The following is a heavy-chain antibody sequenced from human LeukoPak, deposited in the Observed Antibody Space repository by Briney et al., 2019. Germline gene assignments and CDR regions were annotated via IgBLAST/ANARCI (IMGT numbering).Heavy chain of an antibody. CDR1: GFTFSSYA. J-gene: IGHJ4*02. D-gene: IGHD3-22*01. Sequence: PGRSLRLSCAASGFTFSSYAMHWVRQAPGKGLEWVAVISYDGSNKYYADSVKGRFTISRDNAKNSLYLQMNSLRAEDTALYYCAKDYAPRYYYDSSGPGHWGQGTLVTVSS. CDR2: ISYDGSNK. V-gene: IGHV3-30-3*01. CDR3: AKDYAPRYYYDSSGPGH.